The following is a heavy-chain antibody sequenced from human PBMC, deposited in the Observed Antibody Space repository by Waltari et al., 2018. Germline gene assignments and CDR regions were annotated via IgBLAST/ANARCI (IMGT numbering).Heavy chain of an antibody. V-gene: IGHV4-34*01. CDR3: ARGLIAALGRGFDY. CDR1: GGSFSGYY. CDR2: INHSGST. Sequence: QVQLQQWGAGLLKPSETLSLTCAVYGGSFSGYYWRWIRPPPGKGLEWIREINHSGSTNYNPSLKSRVTISVDTSKTQFSLKLSSVTAADTAVYYCARGLIAALGRGFDYWGQGTLVTVSS. J-gene: IGHJ4*02. D-gene: IGHD6-6*01.